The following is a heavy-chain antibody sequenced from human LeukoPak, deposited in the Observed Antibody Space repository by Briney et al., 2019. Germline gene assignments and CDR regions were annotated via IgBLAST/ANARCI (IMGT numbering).Heavy chain of an antibody. CDR3: AKIRGPLWFGESSDY. J-gene: IGHJ4*02. Sequence: GGSLRLSCAASGFTFSSYAMSWVRQAPGKGLEWVSAISGSGGSTYYADSVKGRFTISRDNSKNTLYLQMNSLRAEDTAVYYCAKIRGPLWFGESSDYWGQGALVTVSS. CDR2: ISGSGGST. D-gene: IGHD3-10*01. CDR1: GFTFSSYA. V-gene: IGHV3-23*01.